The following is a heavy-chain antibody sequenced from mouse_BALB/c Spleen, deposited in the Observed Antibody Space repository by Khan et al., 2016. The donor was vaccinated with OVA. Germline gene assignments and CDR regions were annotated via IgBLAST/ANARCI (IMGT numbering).Heavy chain of an antibody. Sequence: QVQLQQPGAELAKPGASVKMSCKASGYTFINYWILWVKQRPGQGLEWIGYINPSTAYTEYNQNFKDKATLTADKSSRTAYMQLSSLTSEDSAVDYCARRGLRWDFDYWGQGTTLTVSS. CDR2: INPSTAYT. CDR3: ARRGLRWDFDY. D-gene: IGHD2-1*01. J-gene: IGHJ2*01. V-gene: IGHV1-7*01. CDR1: GYTFINYW.